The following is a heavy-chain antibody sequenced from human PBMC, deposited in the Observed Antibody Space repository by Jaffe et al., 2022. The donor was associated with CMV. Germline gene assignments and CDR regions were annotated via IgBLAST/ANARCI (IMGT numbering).Heavy chain of an antibody. D-gene: IGHD6-13*01. CDR3: ASFSSSWEVDAFDI. CDR2: IKQDGSEK. Sequence: EVQLVESGGGLVQPGGSLRLSCAASGFTFSSYWMSWVRQAPGKGLEWVANIKQDGSEKYYVDSVKGRFTISRDNAKNSLYLQMNSLRAEDTAVYYCASFSSSWEVDAFDIWGQGTMVTVSS. CDR1: GFTFSSYW. J-gene: IGHJ3*02. V-gene: IGHV3-7*01.